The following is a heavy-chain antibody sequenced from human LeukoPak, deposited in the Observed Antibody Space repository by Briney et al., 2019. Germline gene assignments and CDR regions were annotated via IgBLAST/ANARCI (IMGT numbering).Heavy chain of an antibody. CDR1: GYSISSGYY. CDR2: IYHSGTT. D-gene: IGHD6-25*01. CDR3: AREIGGGTYSGADY. Sequence: SETLSLTCAVSGYSISSGYYWGWIRQPPGKGLEWIGSIYHSGTTYYNPSLKSRVTVSVDRSRNQFSLNLTSVTAADTAVFYCAREIGGGTYSGADYGGQGTLVTVSS. V-gene: IGHV4-38-2*02. J-gene: IGHJ4*02.